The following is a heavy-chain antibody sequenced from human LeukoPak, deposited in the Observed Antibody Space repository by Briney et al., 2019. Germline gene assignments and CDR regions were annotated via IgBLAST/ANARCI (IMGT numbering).Heavy chain of an antibody. CDR3: ARDQLRGFDY. V-gene: IGHV4-4*07. CDR2: SGST. J-gene: IGHJ4*02. D-gene: IGHD3-16*01. CDR1: GGSISSYY. Sequence: SETLSLTCTVSGGSISSYYWSWIRQPAGKGLEWIGRSGSTNYSPFLKSRVIMSVDTSKNQFSLKLSSVTAADTAVYYCARDQLRGFDYWGQGTLVTVSS.